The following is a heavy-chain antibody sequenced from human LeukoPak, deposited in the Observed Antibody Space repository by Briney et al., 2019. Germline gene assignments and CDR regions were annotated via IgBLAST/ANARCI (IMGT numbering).Heavy chain of an antibody. V-gene: IGHV3-30*18. CDR3: AKDRLY. CDR2: ISYDGSNK. Sequence: GGSLRLSRAASGFTFSSYGMPWVRQAPGKGLEWVAVISYDGSNKYYADSVKGRFTISRDNSKNTLYLQMNSLRAEDTAVYYCAKDRLYWGQGTLVTVSS. J-gene: IGHJ4*02. CDR1: GFTFSSYG. D-gene: IGHD6-25*01.